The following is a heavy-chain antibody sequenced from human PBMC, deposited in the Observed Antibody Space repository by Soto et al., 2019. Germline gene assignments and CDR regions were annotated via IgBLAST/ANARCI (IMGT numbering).Heavy chain of an antibody. CDR2: IIPIFGTA. CDR3: ARVDTMVRGVNKYYYYGMDV. Sequence: SWWAQQSQGKGLEWMGGIIPIFGTANYAQKFQGRVTITADESTSTAYMELSSLRSEDTAVYYCARVDTMVRGVNKYYYYGMDVWGQGTTVTVYS. D-gene: IGHD3-10*01. V-gene: IGHV1-69*01. J-gene: IGHJ6*01.